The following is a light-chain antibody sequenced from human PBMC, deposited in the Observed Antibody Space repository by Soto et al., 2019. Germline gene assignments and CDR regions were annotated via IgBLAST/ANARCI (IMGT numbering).Light chain of an antibody. CDR2: SND. J-gene: IGLJ1*01. CDR1: NSNIGGNT. CDR3: ATWDDSLNAAV. Sequence: QSVLTQPPSASGTPGQRVTISCSGSNSNIGGNTVNWYQQLPGAAPNLLIYSNDQRPSGVPDRFSGSKFGTTASLAISGLQSEDEADYHCATWDDSLNAAVFGAGTKVTVL. V-gene: IGLV1-44*01.